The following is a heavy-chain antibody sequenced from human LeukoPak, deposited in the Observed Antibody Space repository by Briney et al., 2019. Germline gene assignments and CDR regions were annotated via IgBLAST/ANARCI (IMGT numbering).Heavy chain of an antibody. V-gene: IGHV4-38-2*02. CDR1: GYSISSGYY. Sequence: ASETLSRTCTVSGYSISSGYYWGWIRQPPGKGLEWIGSIYHSGSTYYNPSLKSRVTISVDTSKNQFSLKLSSVTAADTAVYYCATGLYGDYEDAFDIWGQGTMVTVSS. CDR2: IYHSGST. D-gene: IGHD4-17*01. J-gene: IGHJ3*02. CDR3: ATGLYGDYEDAFDI.